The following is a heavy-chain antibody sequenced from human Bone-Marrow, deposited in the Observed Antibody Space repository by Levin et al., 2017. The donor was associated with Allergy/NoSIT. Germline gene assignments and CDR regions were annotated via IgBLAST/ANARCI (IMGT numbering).Heavy chain of an antibody. CDR2: ISYDGSNK. J-gene: IGHJ3*02. D-gene: IGHD2-15*01. Sequence: GGSLRLSCAASGFTFSSYAMHWVRQAPGKGLEWVAVISYDGSNKYYADSVKGRFTISRDNSKNTLYLQMNSLRAEDTAVYYCARKYCSGGSCFPGAFDIWGQGTMVTVSS. CDR1: GFTFSSYA. V-gene: IGHV3-30*04. CDR3: ARKYCSGGSCFPGAFDI.